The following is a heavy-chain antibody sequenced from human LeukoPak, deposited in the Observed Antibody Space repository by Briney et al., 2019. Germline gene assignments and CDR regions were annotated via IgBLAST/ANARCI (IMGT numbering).Heavy chain of an antibody. V-gene: IGHV4-59*12. J-gene: IGHJ4*02. CDR3: ARAITVTTLPELQFDY. D-gene: IGHD4-4*01. CDR1: GGSISSYY. CDR2: IYYSGST. Sequence: SETLSLTCTVSGGSISSYYWSWIRQPPGKGLEWIGYIYYSGSTNYNPSLKSRVTISVDTSKNQFSLKLSSVTAADTAVYYCARAITVTTLPELQFDYWGQGTLVTVSS.